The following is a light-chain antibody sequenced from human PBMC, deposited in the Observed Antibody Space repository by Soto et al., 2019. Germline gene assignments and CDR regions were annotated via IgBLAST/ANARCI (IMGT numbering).Light chain of an antibody. CDR1: QSIDNSY. CDR2: GAS. Sequence: EIVLTQSPGTLSLSPGERATLSCRASQSIDNSYLAWHQQKPGQAPRLLIYGASNRATGIPDRFSGSGFGTDFTLTISRLETEDFAVYYCQQYGISPWTFGQGTKVEI. J-gene: IGKJ1*01. CDR3: QQYGISPWT. V-gene: IGKV3-20*01.